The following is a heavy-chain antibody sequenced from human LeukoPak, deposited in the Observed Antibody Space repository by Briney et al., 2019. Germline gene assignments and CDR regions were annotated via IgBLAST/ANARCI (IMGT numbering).Heavy chain of an antibody. CDR2: INHSGST. Sequence: PSETLSLTCAVYGGSFSGYYWSWIRQPPGKGLEWIGEINHSGSTNYNPSLKSRVTISVDTSKNQFSLKLSSVTAADTAVYYCAREKPYSSSRHYHYYMDVWGKGTTVTVSS. V-gene: IGHV4-34*01. CDR3: AREKPYSSSRHYHYYMDV. J-gene: IGHJ6*03. D-gene: IGHD6-6*01. CDR1: GGSFSGYY.